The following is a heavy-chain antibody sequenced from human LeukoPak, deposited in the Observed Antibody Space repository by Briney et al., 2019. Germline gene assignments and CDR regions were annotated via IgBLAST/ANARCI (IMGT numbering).Heavy chain of an antibody. CDR3: AREPPFPWNRSSYYYYGMDV. CDR1: GYTFTSYA. CDR2: INAGNGNT. J-gene: IGHJ6*02. V-gene: IGHV1-3*01. Sequence: ASVKVSCKASGYTFTSYAMHWVRQAPGQRLEWMRWINAGNGNTKYSQKFQGRVTITRDTSASTAYMELSSLRSEDTAVYYCAREPPFPWNRSSYYYYGMDVWGQGTTVTVSS. D-gene: IGHD1-1*01.